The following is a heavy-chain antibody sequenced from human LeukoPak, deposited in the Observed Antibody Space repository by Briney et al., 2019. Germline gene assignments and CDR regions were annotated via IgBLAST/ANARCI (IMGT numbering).Heavy chain of an antibody. J-gene: IGHJ2*01. CDR3: ARGSYYDGSGYVNWYFDL. Sequence: GSLRLSCEGPGFTFSHYWMTWVRRAPGKGLEWVASIKLDGSEKYYVDSVKGRFTISRDNSKNSLYLQMNSLRAEDTAIYYCARGSYYDGSGYVNWYFDLWGRGTLVAVSS. V-gene: IGHV3-7*01. CDR2: IKLDGSEK. D-gene: IGHD3-22*01. CDR1: GFTFSHYW.